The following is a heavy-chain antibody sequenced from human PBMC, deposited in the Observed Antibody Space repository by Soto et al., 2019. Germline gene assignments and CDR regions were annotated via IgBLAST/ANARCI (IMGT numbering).Heavy chain of an antibody. D-gene: IGHD3-22*01. V-gene: IGHV3-7*03. CDR3: ATHPGFLNYYDSSGYYSN. J-gene: IGHJ4*02. Sequence: CMRLSWAACGFTFSSYLMSWCRQDTGKGLEWVANIKQDGSEKYYVDSVKGRFTISRDNAKNSLYLQMNSLRAEDTAVYYCATHPGFLNYYDSSGYYSNWGQGTLVTVSS. CDR2: IKQDGSEK. CDR1: GFTFSSYL.